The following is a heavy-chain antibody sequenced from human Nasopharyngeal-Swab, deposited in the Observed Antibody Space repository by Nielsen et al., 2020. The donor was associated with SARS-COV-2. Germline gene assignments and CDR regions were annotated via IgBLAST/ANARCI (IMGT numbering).Heavy chain of an antibody. D-gene: IGHD6-6*01. V-gene: IGHV1-2*02. CDR2: INPNSGGT. Sequence: ASVKVSCKASGYTFTGYYMHWVRQAPGQGLEWMGWINPNSGGTNYAQKFQGRVTMTRDTSISTAYMELSRLRSDDTAVYYCARVGQLVPQLDAFDIWGQGTMVTVSS. CDR3: ARVGQLVPQLDAFDI. CDR1: GYTFTGYY. J-gene: IGHJ3*02.